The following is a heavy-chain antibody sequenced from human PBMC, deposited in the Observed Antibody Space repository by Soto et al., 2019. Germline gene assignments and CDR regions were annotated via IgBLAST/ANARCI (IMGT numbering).Heavy chain of an antibody. D-gene: IGHD4-4*01. CDR3: ARVVMTTVPASYYYGMDV. Sequence: GASVKVSCKASGGTFSSYAISWVRQAPGQGLGWMGRIIPFIGAANYAQKFQGRVTITADESTSTAYMELTSLRSEDTAVYYRARVVMTTVPASYYYGMDVWGQGTTVTVSS. V-gene: IGHV1-69*11. J-gene: IGHJ6*02. CDR1: GGTFSSYA. CDR2: IIPFIGAA.